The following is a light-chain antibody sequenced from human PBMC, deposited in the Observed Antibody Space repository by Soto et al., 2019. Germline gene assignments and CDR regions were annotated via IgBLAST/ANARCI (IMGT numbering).Light chain of an antibody. V-gene: IGKV1-33*01. Sequence: IQRTQSPSSLSASVLNRGTITCQASQNINNYLNWYQQKPGRAPKLLIYDASNLEAGVPSRFRGSGSGTDFTFTISRLQPEDIATYYCQQYENLPTFGQGTRLEIK. CDR2: DAS. CDR3: QQYENLPT. J-gene: IGKJ5*01. CDR1: QNINNY.